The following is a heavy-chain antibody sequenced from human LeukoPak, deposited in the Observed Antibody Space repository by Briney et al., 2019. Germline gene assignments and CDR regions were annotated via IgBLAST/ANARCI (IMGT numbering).Heavy chain of an antibody. J-gene: IGHJ4*02. CDR2: IRSKANSYAT. V-gene: IGHV3-73*01. D-gene: IGHD5-12*01. CDR1: GFTFSGSA. Sequence: GGSLRLSCAASGFTFSGSALHWVHQASGKGLEWVGRIRSKANSYATAYAASVKGRFTISRDDSKNTAYLQMNSLKTGDTAIYYCTSSSYYGGYPGYWGQGTLVTVSS. CDR3: TSSSYYGGYPGY.